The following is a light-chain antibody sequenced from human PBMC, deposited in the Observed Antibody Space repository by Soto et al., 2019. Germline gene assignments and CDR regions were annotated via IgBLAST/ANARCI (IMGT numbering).Light chain of an antibody. J-gene: IGLJ2*01. V-gene: IGLV1-47*01. CDR3: AAWDDSLSAVV. CDR1: SSNIGSNY. CDR2: RND. Sequence: QSVLTQPPSASGTPGQRVTISGSGSSSNIGSNYVYWYQQLPGSSPKLLIYRNDQRPSGVPDRFSASKSGTAASLAISGLRYEDEADYHCAAWDDSLSAVVFGGGTKLTVL.